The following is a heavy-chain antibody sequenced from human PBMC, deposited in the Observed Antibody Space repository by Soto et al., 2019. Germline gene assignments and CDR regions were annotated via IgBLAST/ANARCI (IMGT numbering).Heavy chain of an antibody. CDR3: AKAFCDAATCFPCES. Sequence: EVHLVQSGGGLVHPGESLSLSCVASGFTFNDYAMHWVRQTPGKGLEWVAALSNRGSSAYYADSVKGRFTISRDKSTKTLSLHMHTLRVEDTAVYFCAKAFCDAATCFPCESWGQGDPVAVSP. CDR1: GFTFNDYA. J-gene: IGHJ4*02. D-gene: IGHD2-21*01. V-gene: IGHV3-23*04. CDR2: LSNRGSSA.